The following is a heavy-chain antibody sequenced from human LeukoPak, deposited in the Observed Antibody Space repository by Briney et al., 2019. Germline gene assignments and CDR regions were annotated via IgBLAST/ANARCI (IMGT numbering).Heavy chain of an antibody. J-gene: IGHJ4*02. V-gene: IGHV3-74*01. CDR3: ASGYSSDYGGNAY. D-gene: IGHD4-23*01. CDR1: GFTFSSYW. Sequence: GGYLRLSCAASGFTFSSYWMHWVRQAPGKGLVWVSRINSDGSTTGYADSVKGRFTISRDNAKNTLYLQMNSLRAEDTAVYYCASGYSSDYGGNAYWGQGTLVTVSS. CDR2: INSDGSTT.